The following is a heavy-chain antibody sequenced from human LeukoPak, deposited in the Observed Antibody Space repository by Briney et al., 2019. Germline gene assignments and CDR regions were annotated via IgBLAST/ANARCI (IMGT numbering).Heavy chain of an antibody. CDR1: RFTFSNAY. V-gene: IGHV3-15*01. D-gene: IGHD6-13*01. CDR2: IKSKIDGGTT. Sequence: GGSLRLSCAAPRFTFSNAYMCWVRQAPGRGLEWVGRIKSKIDGGTTDYAAPVKGRFTISRDDSRNTLYLQMNSLKVEDTAVYYCTTDAGYSSRWYNYWGQGTLVTVSS. J-gene: IGHJ4*02. CDR3: TTDAGYSSRWYNY.